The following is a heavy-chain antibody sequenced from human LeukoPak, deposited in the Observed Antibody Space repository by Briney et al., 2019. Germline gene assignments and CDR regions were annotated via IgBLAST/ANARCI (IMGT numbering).Heavy chain of an antibody. CDR2: ISSSSNFI. CDR1: GFTFSSYS. J-gene: IGHJ2*01. V-gene: IGHV3-21*01. D-gene: IGHD4-23*01. CDR3: ARGNGGTRSRYWYFDL. Sequence: GGSLRLSCAASGFTFSSYSMNWVRQAPGKGLEWVSSISSSSNFIYYADSEKGRFTISRDSAKISLYLQMNSLRAEDTAVYYCARGNGGTRSRYWYFDLWGRGTLVTVSS.